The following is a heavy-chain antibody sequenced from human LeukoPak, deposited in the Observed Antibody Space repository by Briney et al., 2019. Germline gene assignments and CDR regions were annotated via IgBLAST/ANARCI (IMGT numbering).Heavy chain of an antibody. V-gene: IGHV3-48*03. Sequence: PGGSLRLSCAASGFTFSSYEMNWVRQAPGKGLEWVSYIGYSGSTIYYADSVKGRFTISRDNSKNTLYLQMNSLRAEDTAVFYCARGNFRRDGYNFDYWGQGTLVTVSS. J-gene: IGHJ4*02. CDR3: ARGNFRRDGYNFDY. CDR1: GFTFSSYE. CDR2: IGYSGSTI. D-gene: IGHD5-24*01.